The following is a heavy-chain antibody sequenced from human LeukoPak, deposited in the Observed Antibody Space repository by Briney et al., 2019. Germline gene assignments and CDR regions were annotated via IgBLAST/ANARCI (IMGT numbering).Heavy chain of an antibody. CDR2: INPSGGST. V-gene: IGHV1-46*01. CDR3: ARDLGAGTSY. D-gene: IGHD1-7*01. CDR1: GYTFTSYG. J-gene: IGHJ4*02. Sequence: ASVKVSCKASGYTFTSYGISWVRQAPGQGLEWMGIINPSGGSTSYAQKFQGRVTMTRDVSTSTVYMELSSLRSEDTAVYYCARDLGAGTSYWGQGTLVTVSS.